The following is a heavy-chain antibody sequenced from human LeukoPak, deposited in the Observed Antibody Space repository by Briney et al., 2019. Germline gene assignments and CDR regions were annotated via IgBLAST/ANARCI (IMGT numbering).Heavy chain of an antibody. D-gene: IGHD2-2*01. CDR3: ARHVPDNLFDP. Sequence: SSETLSLTCSVSVGSISSTSYYWAWIRQPPGKGLEWIGSIYYSGSTYYNPSLESRVTISVDTSKSQFSLKLSSVTAADTSVYYCARHVPDNLFDPWGQGTLVTVSS. J-gene: IGHJ5*02. V-gene: IGHV4-39*01. CDR1: VGSISSTSYY. CDR2: IYYSGST.